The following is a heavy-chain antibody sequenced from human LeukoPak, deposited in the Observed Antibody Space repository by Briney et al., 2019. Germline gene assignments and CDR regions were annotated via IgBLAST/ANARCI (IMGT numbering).Heavy chain of an antibody. CDR2: ISWNSGSI. CDR1: GFTFDDYA. CDR3: AKYCSSTSCHFGLDY. D-gene: IGHD2-2*01. Sequence: GRSLRLSCATSGFTFDDYAMHWVRQAPGKGLEWVSGISWNSGSIDYADSVKGRFTISRDNAKNSLYLQMNSLRAEDTALYYCAKYCSSTSCHFGLDYWGQGTLVTVSS. V-gene: IGHV3-9*01. J-gene: IGHJ4*02.